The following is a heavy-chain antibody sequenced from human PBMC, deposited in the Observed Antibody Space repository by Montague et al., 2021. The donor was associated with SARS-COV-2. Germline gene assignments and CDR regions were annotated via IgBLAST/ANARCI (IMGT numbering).Heavy chain of an antibody. D-gene: IGHD3-22*01. CDR1: GGSVSSGSYY. Sequence: SETLSLTCTVSGGSVSSGSYYWSWIRQPPGKGLEWIGYIYYSGSTNYNPSLKSRVTISVDTSKNQFSLKLSSVTAADTAVYYCARQSPVTMIVVVISGRFDYWGQGTLVTVSS. CDR2: IYYSGST. CDR3: ARQSPVTMIVVVISGRFDY. V-gene: IGHV4-61*01. J-gene: IGHJ4*02.